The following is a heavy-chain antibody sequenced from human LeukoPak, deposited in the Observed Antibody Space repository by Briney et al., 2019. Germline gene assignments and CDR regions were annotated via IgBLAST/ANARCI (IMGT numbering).Heavy chain of an antibody. Sequence: GGSLRLSCAASGFIFTNYEMNWVRQAPGTGLEWISYISSSGSTIYYADSVKGRFTISRDNAKNSLYLQMNSLRAEDTAIYYCARVNKGYCSATNCSPDSDYGYWGQGTLVTVSS. CDR2: ISSSGSTI. V-gene: IGHV3-48*03. CDR3: ARVNKGYCSATNCSPDSDYGY. D-gene: IGHD2-2*01. J-gene: IGHJ4*02. CDR1: GFIFTNYE.